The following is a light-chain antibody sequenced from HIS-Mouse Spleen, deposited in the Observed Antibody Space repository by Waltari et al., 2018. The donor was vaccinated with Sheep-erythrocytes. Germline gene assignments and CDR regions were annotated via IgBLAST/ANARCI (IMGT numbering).Light chain of an antibody. Sequence: SYELTQPPSVSVSPGQTASITCSGDKLGDKYACWYQQKPGHSPVLVIYQDSKRPSGSPDRFSGSKSGKPATLTISGTQAMDEADYYCQAWDSSTVVFGGGTKLTVL. CDR3: QAWDSSTVV. V-gene: IGLV3-1*01. CDR2: QDS. J-gene: IGLJ2*01. CDR1: KLGDKY.